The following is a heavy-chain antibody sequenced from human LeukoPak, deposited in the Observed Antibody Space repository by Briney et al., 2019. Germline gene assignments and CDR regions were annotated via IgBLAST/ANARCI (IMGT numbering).Heavy chain of an antibody. J-gene: IGHJ6*02. CDR1: GYTFTSYY. D-gene: IGHD2-15*01. CDR2: INPSGVST. Sequence: ASVKVSCKASGYTFTSYYMHWVRQAPGQGLEWMGIINPSGVSTSYAQKFQGRVTMTRDTPTSTVYMELSSLRSEDTAVYYCARESAPATRYYYYYYGMDVWGQGTTVTVSS. V-gene: IGHV1-46*01. CDR3: ARESAPATRYYYYYYGMDV.